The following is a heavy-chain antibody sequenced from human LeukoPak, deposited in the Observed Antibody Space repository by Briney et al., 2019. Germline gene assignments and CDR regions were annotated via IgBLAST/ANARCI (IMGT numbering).Heavy chain of an antibody. J-gene: IGHJ4*02. Sequence: PGGSLRLSCAASGFTFSNAWMSWVRQAREKGLEWVGRIKSKTDGGTTDYAAPVKGRFTISRDDSKNTLYLQMNSLKTEDTAVYYCTAVRRAVAGPIDYWGQGTLVTVSS. V-gene: IGHV3-15*01. CDR3: TAVRRAVAGPIDY. CDR1: GFTFSNAW. CDR2: IKSKTDGGTT. D-gene: IGHD6-19*01.